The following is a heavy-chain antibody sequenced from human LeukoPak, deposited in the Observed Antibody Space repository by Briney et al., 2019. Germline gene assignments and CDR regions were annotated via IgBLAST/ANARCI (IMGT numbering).Heavy chain of an antibody. CDR1: GFTFSISW. J-gene: IGHJ4*02. CDR3: ARDAGWGYYDL. V-gene: IGHV3-7*01. D-gene: IGHD1-26*01. Sequence: GGSLRLSCVASGFTFSISWVTWVRQAPGKGLEWVANIDKHGNGKYYVDFVKGRFAFSGDYASNSVFLQMDSLRAEDTSVYYCARDAGWGYYDLWGQGTPVAHSS. CDR2: IDKHGNGK.